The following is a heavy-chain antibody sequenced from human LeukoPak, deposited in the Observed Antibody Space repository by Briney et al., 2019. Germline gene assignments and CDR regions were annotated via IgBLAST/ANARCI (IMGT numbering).Heavy chain of an antibody. V-gene: IGHV3-23*01. CDR2: ISGSGGST. J-gene: IGHJ3*02. D-gene: IGHD3-22*01. Sequence: PGGSLGLSCAASGFTFRSYAMNWVRQAPGEGLEWVSAISGSGGSTYYADSVKGRFTISRDNSKNTLYLQMNSLRAEDTAVYYCAKDLGHDSSGYYSPGAFDIWGQGTMVTVSS. CDR3: AKDLGHDSSGYYSPGAFDI. CDR1: GFTFRSYA.